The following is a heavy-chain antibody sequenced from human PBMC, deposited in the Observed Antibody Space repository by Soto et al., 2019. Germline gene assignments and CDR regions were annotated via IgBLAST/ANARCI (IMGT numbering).Heavy chain of an antibody. CDR3: AKDFIGGSYGFDP. Sequence: GGSLRLSCAASGFTFSSYGMHWVRQAPGKGLEWVAVISYDGSNKYYADSVKGRFTISRDNSKNTLYLQMNSLRAEDTAVYYCAKDFIGGSYGFDPWGQGTLVTVSS. CDR2: ISYDGSNK. CDR1: GFTFSSYG. D-gene: IGHD1-26*01. V-gene: IGHV3-30*18. J-gene: IGHJ5*02.